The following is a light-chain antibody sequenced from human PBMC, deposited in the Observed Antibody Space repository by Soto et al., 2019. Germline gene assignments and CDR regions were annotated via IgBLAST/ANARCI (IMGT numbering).Light chain of an antibody. J-gene: IGKJ4*01. V-gene: IGKV4-1*01. CDR3: QQYYNTPLT. CDR1: QSVLYSSNNKNY. CDR2: WAS. Sequence: DIVMTQSPDSLAVSLGERATINCKSNQSVLYSSNNKNYLAWHQQKPGQPPKLLIYWASTRESGVPDRFSGSGSGTDFTLTISSLQAEDVAVYYCQQYYNTPLTFGGGTKVEIK.